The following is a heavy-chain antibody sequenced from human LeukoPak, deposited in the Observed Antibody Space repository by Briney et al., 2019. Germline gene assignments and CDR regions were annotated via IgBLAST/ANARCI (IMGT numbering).Heavy chain of an antibody. Sequence: ASVKVSCKAYGYTFSYYYMHWVRQAPGQGLEWMGWINPKSGGANFAEKFQGRVTMTRDTSIRTVYMELSGVTYDDTAVYYCARGVGTSWFDPWGQGTLVTVSS. CDR3: ARGVGTSWFDP. J-gene: IGHJ5*02. V-gene: IGHV1-2*02. D-gene: IGHD2-2*01. CDR2: INPKSGGA. CDR1: GYTFSYYY.